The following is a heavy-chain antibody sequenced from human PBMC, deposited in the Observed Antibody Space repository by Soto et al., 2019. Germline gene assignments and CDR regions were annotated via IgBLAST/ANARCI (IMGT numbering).Heavy chain of an antibody. J-gene: IGHJ4*02. CDR2: ISSSSSYI. CDR1: GFTFSSYS. Sequence: EVQLVESGGGLVKPGGSLRLSCAASGFTFSSYSMNWVRQARGKGLEWVSSISSSSSYIYYADSVKGRFTISRDNAKNSLYLQMNSLRAEDTAVYYCARGGSTTGGYSGYAFFDFWGQGTLVTVSS. CDR3: ARGGSTTGGYSGYAFFDF. V-gene: IGHV3-21*01. D-gene: IGHD5-12*01.